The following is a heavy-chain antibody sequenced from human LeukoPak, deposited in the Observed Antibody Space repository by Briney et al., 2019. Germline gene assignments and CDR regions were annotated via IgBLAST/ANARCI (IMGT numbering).Heavy chain of an antibody. CDR2: SYYNGNT. D-gene: IGHD3/OR15-3a*01. J-gene: IGHJ4*02. Sequence: PSETLSLTCTVSGGSITNYYWSWIRQPPGKGLEWIGFSYYNGNTNYNPSLKSRATISVDMSKNQFSLKLSSVTAADTAVYYCARTRGPRDYWGQGTLVTVSS. CDR3: ARTRGPRDY. CDR1: GGSITNYY. V-gene: IGHV4-59*12.